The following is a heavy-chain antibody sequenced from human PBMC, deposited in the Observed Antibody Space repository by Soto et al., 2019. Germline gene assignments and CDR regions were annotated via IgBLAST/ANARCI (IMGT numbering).Heavy chain of an antibody. Sequence: SETLSLTCTVSGGSISSYHWSWIRQPPGKGLEWIGYFYYSGSTKYNPSLKSRVTMSADKSKNQFSMRLKSVTAADTAVYWCARDYYYDNSGNPGAYYYGMDVWGQGTTVTVSS. V-gene: IGHV4-59*01. J-gene: IGHJ6*02. CDR2: FYYSGST. CDR1: GGSISSYH. CDR3: ARDYYYDNSGNPGAYYYGMDV. D-gene: IGHD3-22*01.